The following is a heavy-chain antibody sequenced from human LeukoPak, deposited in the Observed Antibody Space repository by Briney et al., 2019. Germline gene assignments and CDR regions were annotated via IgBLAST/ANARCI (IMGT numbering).Heavy chain of an antibody. V-gene: IGHV3-21*01. CDR3: ARGASGPTLATVTSRYYYYYYMDV. CDR1: GFTFSSYS. CDR2: ISSSSSYI. J-gene: IGHJ6*03. D-gene: IGHD4-17*01. Sequence: GGSLRLSCAASGFTFSSYSMNWVRQAPGKGLEWVSSISSSSSYIYYADSVKGRSTISRDNAKNSLYLQMNGLRAEDTAVYYCARGASGPTLATVTSRYYYYYYMDVWGKGTAVTVSS.